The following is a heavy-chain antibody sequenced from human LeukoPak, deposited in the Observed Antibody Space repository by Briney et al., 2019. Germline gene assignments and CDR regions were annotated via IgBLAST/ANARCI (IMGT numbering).Heavy chain of an antibody. CDR1: GFTFSSYS. CDR2: ISSSSSTI. J-gene: IGHJ4*02. CDR3: ARAYYGSGSYSFDY. D-gene: IGHD3-10*01. Sequence: PGGSLRLSCAASGFTFSSYSMNWVRQAPGKGLEWVSYISSSSSTIYYADSVKGRFTISRNNAKNSLYLQMNSLRAEDTAVYYCARAYYGSGSYSFDYWGQGTLVTVSS. V-gene: IGHV3-48*01.